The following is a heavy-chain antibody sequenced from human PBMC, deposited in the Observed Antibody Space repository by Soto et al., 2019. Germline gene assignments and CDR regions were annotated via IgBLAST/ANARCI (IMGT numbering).Heavy chain of an antibody. CDR1: GFTFSSYS. Sequence: PGGSLRLSCAASGFTFSSYSISWVRQAPWKGLEWVSAISGSGVSTYYADSVKGRFTISRDNSKNTLYLQMNSLRAEDTAVYYCAKDDLGPMNTVTTFGGQGTLVTVYS. D-gene: IGHD4-17*01. CDR2: ISGSGVST. J-gene: IGHJ1*01. V-gene: IGHV3-23*01. CDR3: AKDDLGPMNTVTTF.